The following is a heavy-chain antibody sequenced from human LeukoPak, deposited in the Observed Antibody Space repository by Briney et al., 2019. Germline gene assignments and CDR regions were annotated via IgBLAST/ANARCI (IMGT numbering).Heavy chain of an antibody. CDR3: ARSIFDYPQLWFGFDP. V-gene: IGHV4-39*07. Sequence: SETLSLTCTVSGGSISSSSYYWGWIRQPPGKGLEWIGSIYYSGSTYYNPSLKSRVTISVDTSKNQFSLKLSSVTAADTAVYYCARSIFDYPQLWFGFDPWGQGTLVTVSS. CDR1: GGSISSSSYY. D-gene: IGHD5-18*01. J-gene: IGHJ5*02. CDR2: IYYSGST.